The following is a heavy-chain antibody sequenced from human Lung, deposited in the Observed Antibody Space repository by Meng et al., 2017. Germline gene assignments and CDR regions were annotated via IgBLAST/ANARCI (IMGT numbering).Heavy chain of an antibody. CDR2: INHSGST. D-gene: IGHD4-11*01. Sequence: VHVQSGGEALLKPSETLSLTCVVSGGSFSDYYWSWIRQPPGKGLEWIGEINHSGSTNYNPSLESRATISVDTSQNNLSLKLSSVTAADSAVYYCARGPTTMAHDFDYWGQGTLVTVSS. V-gene: IGHV4-34*01. CDR1: GGSFSDYY. CDR3: ARGPTTMAHDFDY. J-gene: IGHJ4*02.